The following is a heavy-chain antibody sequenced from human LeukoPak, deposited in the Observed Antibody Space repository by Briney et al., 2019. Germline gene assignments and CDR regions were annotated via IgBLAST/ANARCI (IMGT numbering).Heavy chain of an antibody. Sequence: GGSLRLSCAASGFTFSSYGMHWVRQAPGKGLEWVAVISYDGSNKYYADSVKGRFTISRDNSKNTLYLQMNSLRAEDTAVYYCAKVRIYYDFWSGPAGYWGQGTLVTVSS. CDR3: AKVRIYYDFWSGPAGY. CDR1: GFTFSSYG. CDR2: ISYDGSNK. J-gene: IGHJ4*02. D-gene: IGHD3-3*01. V-gene: IGHV3-30*18.